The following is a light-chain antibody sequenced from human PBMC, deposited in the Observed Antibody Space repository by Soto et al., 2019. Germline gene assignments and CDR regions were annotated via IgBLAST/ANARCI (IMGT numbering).Light chain of an antibody. V-gene: IGKV3-15*01. Sequence: EIVMTQSPATLSVSPGERATLSCRASQSITRNLAWYQQKPGQAPRLLIYAASTRATGVPDRFSGSGSGTEFTLTISRLQSEDFADYYCQQYTYWPPITFGQGTRLDIK. J-gene: IGKJ5*01. CDR1: QSITRN. CDR3: QQYTYWPPIT. CDR2: AAS.